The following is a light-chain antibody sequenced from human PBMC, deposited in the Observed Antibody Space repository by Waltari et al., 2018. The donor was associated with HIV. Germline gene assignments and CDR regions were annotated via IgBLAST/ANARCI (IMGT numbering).Light chain of an antibody. Sequence: DIQLTQSPPFLSASVGDRVTITCRSSQAINSYLAWYQQKPGKAPKLLIYAASTLKSGVPSRFSGSGSGTDFTLTISSLQPEDFATYYCQQLDSYTQISFGGGTKVEVK. CDR1: QAINSY. CDR2: AAS. CDR3: QQLDSYTQIS. V-gene: IGKV1-9*01. J-gene: IGKJ4*01.